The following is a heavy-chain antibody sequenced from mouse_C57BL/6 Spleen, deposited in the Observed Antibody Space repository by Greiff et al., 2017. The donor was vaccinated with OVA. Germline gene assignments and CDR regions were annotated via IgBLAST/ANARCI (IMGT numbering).Heavy chain of an antibody. D-gene: IGHD2-3*01. J-gene: IGHJ1*03. Sequence: EVQLVESGGGLVKPGGSLKLSCAASGFTFSSYAMSWVRQTPEKRLEWVATISDGGSYTYYPDNVKGRFTISRDNAKNNLYLQMSHLKSGHTAMYYCARGNDGPVYWYFDVWGTGTTVTVSS. CDR2: ISDGGSYT. CDR3: ARGNDGPVYWYFDV. V-gene: IGHV5-4*01. CDR1: GFTFSSYA.